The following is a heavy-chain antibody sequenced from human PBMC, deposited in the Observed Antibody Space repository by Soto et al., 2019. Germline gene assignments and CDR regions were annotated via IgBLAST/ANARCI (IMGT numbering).Heavy chain of an antibody. J-gene: IGHJ4*02. CDR1: GFTFSSYA. V-gene: IGHV3-30-3*01. CDR2: ISHDGSNK. CDR3: ARDPSYGDYGFGY. Sequence: QVQLVESGGGVVQPGRSLRLSCAASGFTFSSYAMHWVRQAPGKGLEWVAVISHDGSNKYYADSVKGRFTISRDNSKNTLYLQMNSLRAEDTAVYYCARDPSYGDYGFGYWGQGTLVTVSS. D-gene: IGHD4-17*01.